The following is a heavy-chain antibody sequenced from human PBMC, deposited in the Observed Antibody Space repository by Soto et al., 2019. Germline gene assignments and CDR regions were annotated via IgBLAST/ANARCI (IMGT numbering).Heavy chain of an antibody. CDR2: IKQDGSEK. Sequence: EVQLVESGGGLVQPGGALRLSCAASGFTFSSYWMSWVRQAPGKGLELVANIKQDGSEKYYVDSVKGRFTISRDNAKNSLYLQVNSLRAEDTAVYYCASAGSYYFDYWGLGTLVTVSS. CDR1: GFTFSSYW. CDR3: ASAGSYYFDY. J-gene: IGHJ4*02. D-gene: IGHD1-26*01. V-gene: IGHV3-7*01.